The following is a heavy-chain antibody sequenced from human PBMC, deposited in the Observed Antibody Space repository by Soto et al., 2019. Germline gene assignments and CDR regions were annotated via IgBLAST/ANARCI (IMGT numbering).Heavy chain of an antibody. CDR1: GGTFSSYA. V-gene: IGHV1-69*01. D-gene: IGHD4-4*01. CDR3: ARVETTVTTYYYYYYGMDV. CDR2: IIPIFGTA. Sequence: QVQLVQSGAEVKKPGSSVKVSCKASGGTFSSYAISWVRQAPGQGLEWMGGIIPIFGTANYAQKFQGRVTITADESTSTAYMELSSLRSEDTAVYYCARVETTVTTYYYYYYGMDVWGHGTTVTFSS. J-gene: IGHJ6*02.